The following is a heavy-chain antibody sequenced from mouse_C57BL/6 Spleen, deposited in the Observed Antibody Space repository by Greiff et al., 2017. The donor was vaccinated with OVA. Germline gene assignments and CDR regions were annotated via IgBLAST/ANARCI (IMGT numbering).Heavy chain of an antibody. CDR3: ARWWDSWDAMDY. CDR1: GYTFTSYW. V-gene: IGHV1-55*01. CDR2: IYPGSGST. D-gene: IGHD3-3*01. J-gene: IGHJ4*01. Sequence: QVQLQQPGAELVKPGASVKMSCKASGYTFTSYWITWVKQRPGQGLEWIGDIYPGSGSTNYNEKFKSKATLTVDTSSSTAYMQLSSLTSEDSAVYYCARWWDSWDAMDYWGQGTSVTVSS.